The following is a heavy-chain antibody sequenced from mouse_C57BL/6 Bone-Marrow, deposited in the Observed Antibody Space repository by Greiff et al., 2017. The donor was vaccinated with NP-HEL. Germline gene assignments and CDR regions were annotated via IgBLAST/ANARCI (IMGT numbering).Heavy chain of an antibody. CDR2: IYPGSGNT. D-gene: IGHD2-1*01. V-gene: IGHV1-76*01. CDR3: ARSPLLSS. Sequence: QVQLQQSGAELVRPGASVKLSCKASGYTFTDYYINWVKQRPGQGLEWIARIYPGSGNTYYNEKFKGKATLTAEKSSSTAYMQLSSLTSEDSAVYFCARSPLLSSGGQGTRVTVSA. CDR1: GYTFTDYY. J-gene: IGHJ3*01.